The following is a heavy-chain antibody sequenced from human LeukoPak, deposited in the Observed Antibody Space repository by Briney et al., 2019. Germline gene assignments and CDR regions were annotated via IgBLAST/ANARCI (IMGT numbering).Heavy chain of an antibody. V-gene: IGHV1-46*01. CDR3: ASAGGGYATNFDY. CDR2: INPSGGST. J-gene: IGHJ4*02. CDR1: GYTFTSYN. D-gene: IGHD3-22*01. Sequence: ASVKVSCKASGYTFTSYNMHWVRQAPGQGLEWMGIINPSGGSTSYAQKFQGRVTMTRDMSTSTVYMELSSLRSEDTAVYYCASAGGGYATNFDYCGQQTLLAV.